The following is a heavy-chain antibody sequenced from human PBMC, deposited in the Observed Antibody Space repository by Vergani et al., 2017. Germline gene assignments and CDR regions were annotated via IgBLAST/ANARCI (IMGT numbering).Heavy chain of an antibody. CDR3: AKDLEDYGSGSYWYYGMDV. CDR1: GFTFSSYS. J-gene: IGHJ6*02. Sequence: QVQLVESGGGVVQPGRSLRLSCAASGFTFSSYSMHWVRQAPGKGLEWVAVISYDGSNKYYADSVKGRFTISRDNSKNTLYLQMNSLRAEDTAVYYCAKDLEDYGSGSYWYYGMDVWGQGTTVTVSS. V-gene: IGHV3-30*18. CDR2: ISYDGSNK. D-gene: IGHD3-10*01.